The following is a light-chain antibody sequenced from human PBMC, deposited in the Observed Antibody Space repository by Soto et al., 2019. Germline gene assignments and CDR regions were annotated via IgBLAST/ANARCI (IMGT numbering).Light chain of an antibody. CDR3: GTWDRSLNGHYV. V-gene: IGLV1-51*01. CDR2: DNN. CDR1: TSTIGSNY. Sequence: QYVLTQPRSVCAAPGQTVTISCSGSTSTIGSNYVSWYQQLPGAAPKLLIYDNNKRPSGIPDRFSGSKSGTSATLGITGLQTGDEADYFCGTWDRSLNGHYVFGPGTKVTXL. J-gene: IGLJ1*01.